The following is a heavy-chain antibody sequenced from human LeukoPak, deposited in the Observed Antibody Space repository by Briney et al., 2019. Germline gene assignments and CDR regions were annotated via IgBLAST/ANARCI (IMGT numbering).Heavy chain of an antibody. Sequence: PGGSLRLSCAASGFTFSSTYISWVRQAQGKGLEGVSVIYSGGSTYYADSVKGRFTISRDNSKNTLYLQMNSLRAEDTAVYYCARAPRGSPNWFDPLAQGTLVTVSS. CDR3: ARAPRGSPNWFDP. V-gene: IGHV3-66*01. J-gene: IGHJ5*02. D-gene: IGHD3-10*01. CDR2: IYSGGST. CDR1: GFTFSSTY.